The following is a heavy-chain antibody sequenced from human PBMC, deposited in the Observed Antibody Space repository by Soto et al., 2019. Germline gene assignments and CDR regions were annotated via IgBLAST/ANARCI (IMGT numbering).Heavy chain of an antibody. CDR1: GGTFCSYA. CDR2: IIPIFGTA. D-gene: IGHD6-19*01. J-gene: IGHJ6*02. V-gene: IGHV1-69*13. Sequence: SVKISCSASGGTFCSYAISWVRQAPGQRLQWMGGIIPIFGTANYAQKIQGRVTITADETTSTAYKELSSLRSEDTTEEYHANVHGSGSYAYYYYGMDVWGQGTTVTVSS. CDR3: ANVHGSGSYAYYYYGMDV.